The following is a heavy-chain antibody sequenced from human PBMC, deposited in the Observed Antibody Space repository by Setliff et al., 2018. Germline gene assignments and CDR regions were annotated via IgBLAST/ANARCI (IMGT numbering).Heavy chain of an antibody. D-gene: IGHD3-22*01. CDR1: GGSISSSSYY. CDR3: ARLGAARYDSSGYYPIDWFDD. CDR2: IYYSGST. V-gene: IGHV4-39*01. J-gene: IGHJ5*02. Sequence: PSETLSLTCTVSGGSISSSSYYWGCFRQPPGKGLEWIVSIYYSGSTYSHPSLNSRVTISVDTSKNQFSLKLSAVTAADTAVNYCARLGAARYDSSGYYPIDWFDDWGQGTLVTVS.